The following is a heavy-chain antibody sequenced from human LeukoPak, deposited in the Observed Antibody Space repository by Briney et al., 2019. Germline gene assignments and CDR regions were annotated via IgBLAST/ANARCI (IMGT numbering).Heavy chain of an antibody. V-gene: IGHV1-3*01. CDR1: GYTFTSYA. D-gene: IGHD2-2*02. CDR3: ARERSTSCYTEDCFFSDP. Sequence: GASVKVSCKASGYTFTSYAMHWVRQAPGQRLEWMGWINAGNGNTKYSQKFQGRVTITRDTSASTAYMELSSLRSEDTAVYYCARERSTSCYTEDCFFSDPWGQGTLVTVSS. J-gene: IGHJ5*02. CDR2: INAGNGNT.